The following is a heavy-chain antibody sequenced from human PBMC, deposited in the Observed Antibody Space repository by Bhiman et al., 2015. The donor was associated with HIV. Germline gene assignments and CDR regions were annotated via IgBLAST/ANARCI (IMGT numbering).Heavy chain of an antibody. D-gene: IGHD1-26*01. CDR3: AREMGGSGSHAYGYYFDY. J-gene: IGHJ4*02. V-gene: IGHV3-30-3*01. CDR1: GFDFSNYA. CDR2: ISYDGSNK. Sequence: QVQLVESGGGVVQPGRSLRLSCAASGFDFSNYAIHWVRQAPGKGLEWVALISYDGSNKYYADSVKGRFTISRDNSKNTVYLQMNSLRAEDTAVHYCAREMGGSGSHAYGYYFDYWGQGTLVTVSS.